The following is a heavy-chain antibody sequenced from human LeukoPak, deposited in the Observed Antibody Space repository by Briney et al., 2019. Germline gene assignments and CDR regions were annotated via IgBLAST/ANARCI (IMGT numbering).Heavy chain of an antibody. CDR3: ARGGGTYSSGWYYFDY. Sequence: SQTLSLTCAISGDSVSSNSAAWNWIRQSPSRGLEWLGRTYYRSKWYNDCAVSVKSRITINPDTSKNQFSLQLNSVTPEDTAVYYCARGGGTYSSGWYYFDYWGQGTLVTVSS. CDR1: GDSVSSNSAA. D-gene: IGHD6-19*01. J-gene: IGHJ4*02. V-gene: IGHV6-1*01. CDR2: TYYRSKWYN.